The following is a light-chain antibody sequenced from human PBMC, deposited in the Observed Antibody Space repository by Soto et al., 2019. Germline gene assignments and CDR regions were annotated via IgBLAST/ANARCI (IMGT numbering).Light chain of an antibody. CDR3: QQYDSLPLT. CDR1: QSISRY. V-gene: IGKV1-33*01. J-gene: IGKJ5*01. CDR2: DAS. Sequence: DIQMTPSPSSLAASVGDRIPITFRASQSISRYLNWYQQKPGKAPKLRIYDASNLQTGVPSRFSGGGSGTDFALTISSLEPEDIATYYCQQYDSLPLTFGQGTRLEI.